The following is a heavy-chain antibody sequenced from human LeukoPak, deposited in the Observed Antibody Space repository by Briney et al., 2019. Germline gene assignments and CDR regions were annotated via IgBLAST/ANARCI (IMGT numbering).Heavy chain of an antibody. V-gene: IGHV3-15*01. Sequence: GGSLRLSCAASGFTFSNAWMSWGRQAPGEGVEWVGRIKSKTDGGTTDYAAPVKGRFTISRDDSKNTLYLQMNSLKTEDTAVYYCTTPTPYYDFWSGYFLWGQGTLVTVSS. CDR2: IKSKTDGGTT. D-gene: IGHD3-3*01. CDR1: GFTFSNAW. J-gene: IGHJ4*02. CDR3: TTPTPYYDFWSGYFL.